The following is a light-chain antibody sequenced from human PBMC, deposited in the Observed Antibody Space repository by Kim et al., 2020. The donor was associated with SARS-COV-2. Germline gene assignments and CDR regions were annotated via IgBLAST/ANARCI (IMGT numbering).Light chain of an antibody. CDR3: NSRDNNDNVL. J-gene: IGLJ2*01. Sequence: ELTQDPAVSVALGQTVRITCQGDSLRTYYTTWFQQKPGQAPIVVFYGKNNRPSGIPDRFSGSSSGNTASLTITATQAGDEADYYCNSRDNNDNVLFGGGTKVTVL. CDR2: GKN. V-gene: IGLV3-19*01. CDR1: SLRTYY.